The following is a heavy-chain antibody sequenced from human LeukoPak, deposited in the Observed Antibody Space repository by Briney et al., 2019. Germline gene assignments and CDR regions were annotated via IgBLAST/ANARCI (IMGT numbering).Heavy chain of an antibody. J-gene: IGHJ4*02. CDR2: VYTSGST. D-gene: IGHD1-1*01. V-gene: IGHV4-4*07. Sequence: SETLSLTCSVSGDSISGFYWSWIRQPAGKGLEWIGRVYTSGSTNYNPSLKSRVTMSVDTSKNQFSLKLSSVTAADTAVYYCARDRGTWNDDGFDYWGQGTLVTVSS. CDR3: ARDRGTWNDDGFDY. CDR1: GDSISGFY.